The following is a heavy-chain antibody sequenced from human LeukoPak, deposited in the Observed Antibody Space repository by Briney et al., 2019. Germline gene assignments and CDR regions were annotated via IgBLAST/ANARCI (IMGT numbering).Heavy chain of an antibody. V-gene: IGHV4-59*08. CDR3: ARLYSVYAEWSFDL. D-gene: IGHD5/OR15-5a*01. J-gene: IGHJ4*02. CDR2: FYHTGST. CDR1: GGSMRSYY. Sequence: PSETPSLTCSVSGGSMRSYYWNWIRQPPGKGLEWIGYFYHTGSTDYNPSLQSRATISGDTSKNQFSLKLTSVTAADTAVYYCARLYSVYAEWSFDLWGQGILVTVSS.